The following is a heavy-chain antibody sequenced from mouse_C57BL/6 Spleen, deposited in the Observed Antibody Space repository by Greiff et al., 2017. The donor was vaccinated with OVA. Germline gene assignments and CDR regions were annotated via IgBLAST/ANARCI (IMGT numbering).Heavy chain of an antibody. J-gene: IGHJ3*01. CDR1: GYTFTSYW. V-gene: IGHV1-55*01. D-gene: IGHD2-4*01. CDR2: IYPGSGST. Sequence: VQLQQPGAELVKPGASVKMSCKASGYTFTSYWITWVKQRPGQGLEWIGDIYPGSGSTNYNEKFKSKATLTVDTSSSTAYMQLSSLTSEDSAVYYCARDYDYDVGFAYWGQGTLVTVSA. CDR3: ARDYDYDVGFAY.